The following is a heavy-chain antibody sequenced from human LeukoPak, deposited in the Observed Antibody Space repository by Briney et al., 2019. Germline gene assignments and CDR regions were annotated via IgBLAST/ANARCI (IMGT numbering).Heavy chain of an antibody. D-gene: IGHD5-12*01. CDR2: LSGSGGST. Sequence: GGSLRLSCAASAFTFSSYAMSWVRQAPGRGLEWVSALSGSGGSTYYADSVKGRFTISRDNSKNTLYLQMNSLRAEDTAVYYCAKDVESRVIVATIFDYWGQGTLVTVSS. V-gene: IGHV3-23*01. J-gene: IGHJ4*02. CDR1: AFTFSSYA. CDR3: AKDVESRVIVATIFDY.